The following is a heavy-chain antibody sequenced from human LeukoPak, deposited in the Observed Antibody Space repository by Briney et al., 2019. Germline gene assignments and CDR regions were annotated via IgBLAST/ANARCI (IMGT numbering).Heavy chain of an antibody. V-gene: IGHV3-48*03. D-gene: IGHD5-18*01. J-gene: IGHJ4*02. Sequence: GGSLRLSCAASGXTLSNYEMNWVRXAPGKGLEWVSYIGSSGGNIYYADSVKGRFTISRDNAKGSLYLQINSLRAEDTAIYYCARGYRFGYDYWGQGTLVTVSS. CDR3: ARGYRFGYDY. CDR1: GXTLSNYE. CDR2: IGSSGGNI.